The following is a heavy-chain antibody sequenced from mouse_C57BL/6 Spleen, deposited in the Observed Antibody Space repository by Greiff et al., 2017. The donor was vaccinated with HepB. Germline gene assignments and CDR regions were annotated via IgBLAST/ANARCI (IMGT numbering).Heavy chain of an antibody. CDR3: ARTVWAWYFDG. D-gene: IGHD1-1*01. Sequence: EVKLVESGGGLVKPGGSLKLSCAASGFTFSDYGMHWVRQAPEKGLEWVAYISSGSSTIYYADTVKGRFTFSRDNAKNTLFLQMTSLRSEDTAMYYCARTVWAWYFDGWGTGTTVTVSS. V-gene: IGHV5-17*01. J-gene: IGHJ1*03. CDR1: GFTFSDYG. CDR2: ISSGSSTI.